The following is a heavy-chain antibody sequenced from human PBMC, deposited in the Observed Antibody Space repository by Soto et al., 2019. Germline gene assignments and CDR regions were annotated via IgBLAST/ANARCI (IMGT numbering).Heavy chain of an antibody. Sequence: GASVKVSCKASGGTFSSYAISWVRQAPGQGLEWMGGIIPIFGTANYAQKFQGRVTITADESTSTAYMELSSLRSEDTAVYYCAHDSSGWYTSDYWGQGTLVTVSS. CDR2: IIPIFGTA. D-gene: IGHD6-19*01. V-gene: IGHV1-69*13. CDR3: AHDSSGWYTSDY. CDR1: GGTFSSYA. J-gene: IGHJ4*02.